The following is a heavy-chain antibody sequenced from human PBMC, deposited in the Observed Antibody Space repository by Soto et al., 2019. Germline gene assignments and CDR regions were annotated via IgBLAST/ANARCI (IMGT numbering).Heavy chain of an antibody. J-gene: IGHJ6*02. Sequence: QVQLVESGGGVVQPGRSLRLSCAASGFSFSRHGMHWVRQAPGKGLEWVAVISYDGSNQDYADSVKGRFSISRDNSKNTVYLQTTSLRVEDSAVYYCARDRSSTYYYNGMDLWGQGTTDTGSS. CDR1: GFSFSRHG. CDR2: ISYDGSNQ. CDR3: ARDRSSTYYYNGMDL. D-gene: IGHD6-19*01. V-gene: IGHV3-30-3*01.